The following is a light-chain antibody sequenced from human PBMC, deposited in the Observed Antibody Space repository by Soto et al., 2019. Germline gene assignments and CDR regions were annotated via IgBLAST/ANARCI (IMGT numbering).Light chain of an antibody. CDR3: QSYDSSLSGSKV. CDR2: GNS. J-gene: IGLJ2*01. Sequence: QSVLTQPPSVSGAPGQRVTICCTGSSYNIGAGYHVHWYQQLPGTAPKLLIYGNSNRPSGVPDRFSGSKSGTSASLAITGLQAEDEADYYCQSYDSSLSGSKVFGGGTKLTVL. CDR1: SYNIGAGYH. V-gene: IGLV1-40*01.